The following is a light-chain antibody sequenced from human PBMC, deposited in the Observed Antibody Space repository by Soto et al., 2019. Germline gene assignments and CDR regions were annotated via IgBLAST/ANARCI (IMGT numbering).Light chain of an antibody. Sequence: DIQLTQSPSFLSASVGDRVTITCRASQGISSYLAWYQQKPGKAPKLLIYAASTLQSGVPSRFSGSGSGTEFTLTISSLQPEDCATYYCQQLGTFGQGNKVEIK. CDR3: QQLGT. CDR2: AAS. CDR1: QGISSY. V-gene: IGKV1-9*01. J-gene: IGKJ1*01.